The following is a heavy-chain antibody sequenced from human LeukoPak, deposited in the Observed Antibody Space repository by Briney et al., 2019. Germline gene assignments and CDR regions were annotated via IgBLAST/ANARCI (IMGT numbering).Heavy chain of an antibody. CDR3: AAANPNSDY. CDR1: GFTFDNSW. D-gene: IGHD2-15*01. J-gene: IGHJ4*02. Sequence: GGSLRLSCAASGFTFDNSWIHWVRQGPGRGLVWVSRISPDGITTNYADSVKGRFTISRDITKNTLYLQMNTLRAEDTAVYYCAAANPNSDYWGQGTLVTVSS. V-gene: IGHV3-74*01. CDR2: ISPDGITT.